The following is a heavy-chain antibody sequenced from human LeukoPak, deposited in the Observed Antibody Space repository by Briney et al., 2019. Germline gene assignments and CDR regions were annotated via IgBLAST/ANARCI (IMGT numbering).Heavy chain of an antibody. CDR2: ISDSGNTT. J-gene: IGHJ3*02. CDR3: ARCFDI. CDR1: GFTFSIYE. V-gene: IGHV3-48*03. Sequence: PGGSLRLSCAASGFTFSIYEMNWVRQAPGKGLEWDSYISDSGNTTYYEDSVKVRFTISRDNAKNSLYLQMNSRRAEDTAVYYCARCFDIWGQGTRVTVSS.